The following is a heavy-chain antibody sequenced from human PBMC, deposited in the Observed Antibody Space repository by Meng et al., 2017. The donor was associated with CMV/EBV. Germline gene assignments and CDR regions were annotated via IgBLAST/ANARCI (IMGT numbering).Heavy chain of an antibody. CDR3: EREMNNDLSNAYSLDY. J-gene: IGHJ4*02. D-gene: IGHD4-11*01. Sequence: QQKWGLGQLKHSETRSLTSTSSGGAKSSCYGSCIRQHAEKRLEWIERIYTRERTNYNPSLKSRITMSVDTTETQFSLKLRYVTAADTAVNSCEREMNNDLSNAYSLDYWGQGTLVTVSS. CDR2: IYTRERT. V-gene: IGHV4-4*07. CDR1: GGAKSSCY.